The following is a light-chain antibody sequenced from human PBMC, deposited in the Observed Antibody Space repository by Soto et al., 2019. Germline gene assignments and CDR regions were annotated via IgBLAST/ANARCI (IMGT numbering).Light chain of an antibody. J-gene: IGLJ1*01. Sequence: QSVLTQPPSASGSPGQSVTISCTGTSSDVGGYNYVSRYQQHPGKAPKLMIYEVSKRPSGVPDRFSGSKSGNTASLTVSGLQAEDEADYYCSSYAGSTYVFVTGTKVTVL. CDR3: SSYAGSTYV. CDR1: SSDVGGYNY. CDR2: EVS. V-gene: IGLV2-8*01.